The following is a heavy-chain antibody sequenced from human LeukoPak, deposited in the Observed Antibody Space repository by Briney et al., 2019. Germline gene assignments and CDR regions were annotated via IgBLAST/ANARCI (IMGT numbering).Heavy chain of an antibody. Sequence: PSETLSLTCTVSGGSISTDYWNWIRQPPGKGLEWIGYIYYSGSTNYNPSLKSRVTISVDTSKNQFSLNLTSVPAADTAVYYCARGGIRQTFDNWGQGTLVTVSS. V-gene: IGHV4-59*01. J-gene: IGHJ4*02. CDR1: GGSISTDY. CDR3: ARGGIRQTFDN. D-gene: IGHD3-3*02. CDR2: IYYSGST.